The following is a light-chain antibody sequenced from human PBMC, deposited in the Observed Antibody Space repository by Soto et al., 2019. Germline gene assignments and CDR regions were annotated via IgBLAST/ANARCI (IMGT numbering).Light chain of an antibody. CDR3: QSYDSSLSGSV. J-gene: IGLJ3*02. CDR1: SSNIGAGYD. Sequence: QSVLTQPPSVSGAPGQRVTISCTGSSSNIGAGYDVHWYQQLPGTAPKLLIYGNSNRPSGVPDRFSGSKSGTSPSLAITGLHAEDEADYYCQSYDSSLSGSVFGGGTKVTVL. V-gene: IGLV1-40*01. CDR2: GNS.